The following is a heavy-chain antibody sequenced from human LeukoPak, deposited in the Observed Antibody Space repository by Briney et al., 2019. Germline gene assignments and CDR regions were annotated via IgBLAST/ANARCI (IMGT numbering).Heavy chain of an antibody. V-gene: IGHV1-2*02. D-gene: IGHD1-1*01. CDR1: GYTFTGYY. Sequence: ASVKVSCKASGYTFTGYYMPWVRQAPGQGLEWMGWINPNSGGTRYAQRFQGRVTMTRDTSISTAYMELSRLRSDDTAVYYCARDLGRNWNDVFLDYGMDVWGQGTTVTVSS. J-gene: IGHJ6*02. CDR3: ARDLGRNWNDVFLDYGMDV. CDR2: INPNSGGT.